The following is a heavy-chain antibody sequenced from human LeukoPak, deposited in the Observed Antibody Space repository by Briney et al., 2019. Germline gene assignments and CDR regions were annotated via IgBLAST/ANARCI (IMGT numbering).Heavy chain of an antibody. CDR1: GGSISSGDYY. CDR2: IYYSGST. CDR3: ARETTYYYDSSGYYEFDY. V-gene: IGHV4-39*02. D-gene: IGHD3-22*01. J-gene: IGHJ4*02. Sequence: PSETLSLTCTVSGGSISSGDYYWSWIRQPPGKGLEWIGSIYYSGSTYYNPSLKSRVTISVDTSKNQFSLKLSSVTAADTAVYYCARETTYYYDSSGYYEFDYWGQGTLVTVSS.